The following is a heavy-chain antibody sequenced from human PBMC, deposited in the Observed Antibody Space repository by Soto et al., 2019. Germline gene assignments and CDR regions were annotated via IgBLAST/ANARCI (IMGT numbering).Heavy chain of an antibody. V-gene: IGHV4-31*03. CDR1: GASMSSGGYY. J-gene: IGHJ5*02. D-gene: IGHD1-1*01. CDR2: IYYSGST. Sequence: QVQLQESGPGLVKPSQTLSLTCTVSGASMSSGGYYWTWIRQSPGKGLEWIGYIYYSGSTYYNPSLEXRXGXSXXTSRSQFPLTLHSVTAAGTAIYYCARDRHNHLFDPWGQGTLVTVSS. CDR3: ARDRHNHLFDP.